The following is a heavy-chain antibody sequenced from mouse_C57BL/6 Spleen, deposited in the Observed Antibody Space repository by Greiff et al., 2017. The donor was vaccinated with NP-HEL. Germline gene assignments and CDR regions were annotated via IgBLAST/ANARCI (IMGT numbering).Heavy chain of an antibody. Sequence: QVQLQQSGAELVKPGASVKMSCKASGYTFTSYWITWVKQRPGQGLEWIGDIYPGSGSTNYNEKFKSKATLTVDTSSSTAYMQLSSLTSEDSAVYYCARGGDYSYYFDYWGQGTTLTVSS. J-gene: IGHJ2*01. CDR3: ARGGDYSYYFDY. V-gene: IGHV1-55*01. CDR1: GYTFTSYW. D-gene: IGHD2-4*01. CDR2: IYPGSGST.